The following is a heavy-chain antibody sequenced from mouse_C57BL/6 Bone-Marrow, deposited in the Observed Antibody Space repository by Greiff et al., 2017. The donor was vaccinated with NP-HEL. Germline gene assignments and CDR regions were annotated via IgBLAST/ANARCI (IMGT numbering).Heavy chain of an antibody. CDR1: GYTFTSYW. CDR2: IYPGSGST. V-gene: IGHV1-55*01. J-gene: IGHJ1*03. CDR3: ARAWFDGERYFDV. Sequence: QVQLKESGAELVKPGASVKMSCKASGYTFTSYWITWVKQRPGQGLEWIGDIYPGSGSTNYNEKFKSKATLTVDTSSSTADMQRSSLTSEDSAVYYCARAWFDGERYFDVWGTGTTVTVSS. D-gene: IGHD1-1*02.